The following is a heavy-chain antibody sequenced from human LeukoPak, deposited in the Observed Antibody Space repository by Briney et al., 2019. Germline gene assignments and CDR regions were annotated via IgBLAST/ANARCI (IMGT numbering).Heavy chain of an antibody. Sequence: SETLSLTCAVYGGSFSGYYWSWIRQHPGKGLEWIGYIYYSGSTYYNPSLKSRVTISVDTSKNQFSLKLSSVTAADTAVYYCARDRDDSSGYHWYFDLWGRGTLVTVSS. V-gene: IGHV4-31*11. J-gene: IGHJ2*01. CDR2: IYYSGST. D-gene: IGHD3-22*01. CDR1: GGSFSGYY. CDR3: ARDRDDSSGYHWYFDL.